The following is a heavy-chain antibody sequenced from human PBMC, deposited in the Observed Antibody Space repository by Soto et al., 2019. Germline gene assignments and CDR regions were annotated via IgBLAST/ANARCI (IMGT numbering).Heavy chain of an antibody. CDR1: GFTFTSSA. D-gene: IGHD3-3*02. J-gene: IGHJ6*02. CDR3: AAASIRVLGYYYGMDV. V-gene: IGHV1-58*01. CDR2: IVVGSGNT. Sequence: SVKVSCKASGFTFTSSAVQWVRQARGQRLEWIGWIVVGSGNTNYAQKFQERVTITRDMSTSTAYMELSSLRSEDTAVYYCAAASIRVLGYYYGMDVWGQGTTVTVSS.